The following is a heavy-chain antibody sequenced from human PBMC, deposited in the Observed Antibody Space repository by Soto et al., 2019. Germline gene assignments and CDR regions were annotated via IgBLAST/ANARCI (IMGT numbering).Heavy chain of an antibody. CDR1: GGSFSGYY. Sequence: PSETLSLTCAVYGGSFSGYYWSWIRQPPGKGLEWIGEINHSGSTNYNPSLKSRVTISVDTSKNQFSLKLSSVTAADTAVYYCAGGGVATIREFDYWGQGTLVTVSS. CDR3: AGGGVATIREFDY. V-gene: IGHV4-34*01. J-gene: IGHJ4*02. CDR2: INHSGST. D-gene: IGHD5-12*01.